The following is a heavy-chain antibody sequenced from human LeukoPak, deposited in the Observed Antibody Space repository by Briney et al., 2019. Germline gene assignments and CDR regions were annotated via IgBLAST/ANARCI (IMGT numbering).Heavy chain of an antibody. D-gene: IGHD3-16*01. Sequence: ASVKVSCKASGYTFTNYYMHWVRQAPGQGLEWMGWINPNSGDTKYAQKFQGRVTMTRDTSISTAYMELSRLRSDDTAVYYCATQRGSYLWGTDFDYWGQGTLVTVSS. J-gene: IGHJ4*02. CDR2: INPNSGDT. CDR3: ATQRGSYLWGTDFDY. V-gene: IGHV1-2*02. CDR1: GYTFTNYY.